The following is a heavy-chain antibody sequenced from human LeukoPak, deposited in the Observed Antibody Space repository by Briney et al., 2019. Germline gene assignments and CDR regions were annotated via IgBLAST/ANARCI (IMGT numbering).Heavy chain of an antibody. J-gene: IGHJ4*02. CDR2: ISSSSTYI. V-gene: IGHV3-21*06. D-gene: IGHD3/OR15-3a*01. Sequence: PGGCLRPSWAASGFTFSSYSLNWVRQAPGKGLEWLSSISSSSTYIYYADSVKGRFTISRDNANNSLYLQMNSLRAEDTAVYYCASGTGAGLVQAYYFDYWGQGTLVTVSS. CDR3: ASGTGAGLVQAYYFDY. CDR1: GFTFSSYS.